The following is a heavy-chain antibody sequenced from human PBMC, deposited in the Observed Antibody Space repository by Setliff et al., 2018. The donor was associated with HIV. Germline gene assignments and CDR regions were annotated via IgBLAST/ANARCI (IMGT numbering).Heavy chain of an antibody. CDR2: THPSGGSP. CDR3: ARPLTTSYNFWGDAFSI. J-gene: IGHJ3*02. Sequence: ASVKVSCKASGYSFTGYYMHWVRQAPGQGLEWMGITHPSGGSPNYAQKFQGRVTMTRYMSTSTVYMELNSLRSEDTAVYYCARPLTTSYNFWGDAFSIWGQGTMVTVSS. V-gene: IGHV1-46*01. CDR1: GYSFTGYY. D-gene: IGHD3-3*01.